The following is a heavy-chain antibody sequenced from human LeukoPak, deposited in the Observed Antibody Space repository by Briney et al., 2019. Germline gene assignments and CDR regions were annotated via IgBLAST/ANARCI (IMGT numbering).Heavy chain of an antibody. J-gene: IGHJ4*02. CDR1: GGTFSSYA. Sequence: ASVTVSYKASGGTFSSYAMSWVRQAPGEPLEWMGGIIPIFGTANYVQKFQGRVSITADESTSTAYLELSCLRYEDTAVYYCARDIVVVPAAMQTDAAMVSYYFDYWGQGTLVTVSS. CDR3: ARDIVVVPAAMQTDAAMVSYYFDY. CDR2: IIPIFGTA. V-gene: IGHV1-69*13. D-gene: IGHD2-2*01.